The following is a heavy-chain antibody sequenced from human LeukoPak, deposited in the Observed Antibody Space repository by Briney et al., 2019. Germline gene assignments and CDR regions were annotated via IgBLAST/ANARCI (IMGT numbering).Heavy chain of an antibody. V-gene: IGHV3-11*05. CDR1: GFTVSDYY. Sequence: GGSLRLSCAASGFTVSDYYMSWIRQAPGKGLEWVSYISSSSSYTNYADSVKGRFTISRDNAKNSLYLQMNSLRAEDTAVYYCARDGMRYSSSWYPNWFDPWGQGTLVTVS. CDR3: ARDGMRYSSSWYPNWFDP. CDR2: ISSSSSYT. D-gene: IGHD6-13*01. J-gene: IGHJ5*02.